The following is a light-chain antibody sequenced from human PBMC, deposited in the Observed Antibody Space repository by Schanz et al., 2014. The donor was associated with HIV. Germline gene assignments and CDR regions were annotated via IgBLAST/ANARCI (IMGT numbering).Light chain of an antibody. CDR2: DVT. V-gene: IGLV2-14*03. J-gene: IGLJ3*02. Sequence: QSALTQPASVSGSPGQSISISCTGTSGDVGSYNYVSWYQQHPGKAPKLMIYDVTKRPLGVPDRFSGSKSGNTASLTISGLQAEDEADYYCAAWDDSLSGWVFGGGTKLTVL. CDR1: SGDVGSYNY. CDR3: AAWDDSLSGWV.